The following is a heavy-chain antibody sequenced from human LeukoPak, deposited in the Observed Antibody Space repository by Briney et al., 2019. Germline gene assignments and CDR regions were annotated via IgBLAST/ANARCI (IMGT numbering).Heavy chain of an antibody. CDR1: GYTFTSYD. CDR2: MNPNSGNT. V-gene: IGHV1-8*01. D-gene: IGHD6-19*01. CDR3: ARDRYSSGWFDY. J-gene: IGHJ4*02. Sequence: GASVKVSCKASGYTFTSYDINWVRQATGQGLEWMGWMNPNSGNTGYAQKFQGRVTITRDTSASTAYMELSSLRSEDTAVYYCARDRYSSGWFDYWGQGTLVTVSS.